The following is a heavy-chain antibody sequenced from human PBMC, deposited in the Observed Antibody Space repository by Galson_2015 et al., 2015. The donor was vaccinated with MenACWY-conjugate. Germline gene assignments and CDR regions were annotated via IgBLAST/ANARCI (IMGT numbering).Heavy chain of an antibody. Sequence: SLRLSCAASGFIFSTHWMSWVRQAPGKGLEWVANIKEDGSERNYVDSVKGRFTISRDNAKNSLYLQMNSLRAEDTAVYYYARGGATFEYWGQGTLVTVSS. J-gene: IGHJ4*02. V-gene: IGHV3-7*03. D-gene: IGHD5-24*01. CDR3: ARGGATFEY. CDR1: GFIFSTHW. CDR2: IKEDGSER.